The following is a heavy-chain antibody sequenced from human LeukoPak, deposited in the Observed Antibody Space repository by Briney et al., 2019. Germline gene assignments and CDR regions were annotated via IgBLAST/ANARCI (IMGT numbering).Heavy chain of an antibody. CDR3: ARVWRGNYYDY. D-gene: IGHD3-22*01. J-gene: IGHJ4*02. Sequence: GGSLRLSSAASGFTVSSNYMSWVRQAPGKGLEWVSVIYSGGSTYYADSVKGRFTISRDNSKNTLYLQMNSLRAEDTAVYYCARVWRGNYYDYWGQGTLVTVSS. CDR2: IYSGGST. V-gene: IGHV3-53*01. CDR1: GFTVSSNY.